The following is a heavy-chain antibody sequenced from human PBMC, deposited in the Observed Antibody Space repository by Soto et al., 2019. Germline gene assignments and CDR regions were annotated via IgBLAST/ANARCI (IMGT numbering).Heavy chain of an antibody. D-gene: IGHD4-17*01. V-gene: IGHV3-30*18. CDR3: AKDFTPWFGDYFYYYYGMDV. CDR2: MSYDGSK. J-gene: IGHJ6*02. Sequence: QVQLVESGGGVVQPGRSLRLSCAAAGFTFSSYGMHWVRQAPGTGLEWVAVMSYDGSKYYADTVKGRFTISRDNSKNTLYLQINSLRPEDTAVYYCAKDFTPWFGDYFYYYYGMDVWGHWTTVTVSS. CDR1: GFTFSSYG.